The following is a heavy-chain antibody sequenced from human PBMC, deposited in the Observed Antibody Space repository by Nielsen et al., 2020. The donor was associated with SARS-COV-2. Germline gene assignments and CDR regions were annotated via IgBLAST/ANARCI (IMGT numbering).Heavy chain of an antibody. J-gene: IGHJ3*02. V-gene: IGHV4-39*01. Sequence: WIRQPPGKGLEWIGNISYSGSTYNHPSLKSRVTISVDTSKNQFSLKLSSVTAADTAVYYCATITRDAFDIWGQGTMVTVS. CDR3: ATITRDAFDI. D-gene: IGHD5-24*01. CDR2: ISYSGST.